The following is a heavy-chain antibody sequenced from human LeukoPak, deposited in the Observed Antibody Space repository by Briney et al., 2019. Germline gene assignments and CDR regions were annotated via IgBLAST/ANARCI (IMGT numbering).Heavy chain of an antibody. V-gene: IGHV3-23*01. D-gene: IGHD2-2*01. CDR1: GFTFSSYA. CDR3: AKDDEPQEEIVVGPVAHFDY. Sequence: GGSLRLSCAASGFTFSSYAMSWVRQAPGKGLEWVSAISGSGGSTYYADSVKGRFTISRDNSKNTLYLQMNSLRAEDTALYYCAKDDEPQEEIVVGPVAHFDYWGQGTLVTVSS. CDR2: ISGSGGST. J-gene: IGHJ4*02.